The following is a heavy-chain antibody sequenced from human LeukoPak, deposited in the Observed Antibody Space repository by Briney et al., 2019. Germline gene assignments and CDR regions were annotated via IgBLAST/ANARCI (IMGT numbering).Heavy chain of an antibody. V-gene: IGHV3-33*01. CDR3: AREWDSKKKGIDY. CDR1: GFTFSRYG. D-gene: IGHD1-26*01. J-gene: IGHJ4*02. Sequence: PGRSLRLSCAASGFTFSRYGMHWVRQAPGKGLEWVAVIWYDGSNKYYADSVKGRFTISRDNSKNTLYLQMNSLRAEDTAVYYCAREWDSKKKGIDYWGQGTLVTVSS. CDR2: IWYDGSNK.